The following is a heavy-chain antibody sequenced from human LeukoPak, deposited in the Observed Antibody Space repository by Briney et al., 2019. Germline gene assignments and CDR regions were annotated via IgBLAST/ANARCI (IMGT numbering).Heavy chain of an antibody. V-gene: IGHV3-9*01. CDR3: ARDWGYCSSTSCPLDY. CDR2: ISWNSGSI. Sequence: GGSLRLSCAASGFTFHQYAIHWVRQVPGKGLEWVSGISWNSGSIGYADSVKGRFTISRDNAKNSLYLQMNSLRAEDTAVYYCARDWGYCSSTSCPLDYWGQGTLVTVSS. D-gene: IGHD2-2*01. J-gene: IGHJ4*02. CDR1: GFTFHQYA.